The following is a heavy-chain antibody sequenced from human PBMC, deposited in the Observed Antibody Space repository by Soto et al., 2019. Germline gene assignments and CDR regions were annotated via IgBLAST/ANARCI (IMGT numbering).Heavy chain of an antibody. V-gene: IGHV3-30*04. CDR1: GFTFSSYA. CDR3: ARDAAPVIRDIVFDY. J-gene: IGHJ4*02. D-gene: IGHD3-16*02. Sequence: GGSLRLSCAASGFTFSSYAMHWVRQAPGKGLEWVAVISYDGSNKYYADSVKGRFTISRDNSKNTLYLQMNSLRAEDTAVYYCARDAAPVIRDIVFDYWGQGTLVTVSS. CDR2: ISYDGSNK.